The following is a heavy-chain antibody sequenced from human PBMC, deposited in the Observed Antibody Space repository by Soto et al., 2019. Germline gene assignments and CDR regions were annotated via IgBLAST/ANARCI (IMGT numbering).Heavy chain of an antibody. CDR1: GGSISSYY. J-gene: IGHJ4*02. V-gene: IGHV4-59*01. D-gene: IGHD2-21*01. CDR2: IYYSGST. Sequence: ETQSLTCTVSGGSISSYYWSWIRQPPGKGLEWIGYIYYSGSTNYNPSLKSRVTISVDTSKSQFSLKLSSVIAADTAVYYCARVWGYYFDYWGQGTLVTVSS. CDR3: ARVWGYYFDY.